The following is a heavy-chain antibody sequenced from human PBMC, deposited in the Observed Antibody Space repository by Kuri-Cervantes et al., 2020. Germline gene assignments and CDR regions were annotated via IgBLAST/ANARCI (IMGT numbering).Heavy chain of an antibody. CDR1: GFTFSSYW. CDR2: ISYDGSNK. CDR3: AKPVEMATIKE. V-gene: IGHV3-30*18. J-gene: IGHJ4*02. D-gene: IGHD5-24*01. Sequence: GGSLRLSCAASGFTFSSYWMSWVRQAPGKGLEWVAVISYDGSNKYYADSVKGRFTISRDNSKNTLYLQMNSLRAEDTAVYYCAKPVEMATIKEWGQGTLVTVSS.